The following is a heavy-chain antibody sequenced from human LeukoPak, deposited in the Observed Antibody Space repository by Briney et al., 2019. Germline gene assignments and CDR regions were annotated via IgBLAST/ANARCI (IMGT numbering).Heavy chain of an antibody. CDR3: AREEAAVAGMLDY. V-gene: IGHV4-61*02. CDR1: GGSISSGSYY. CDR2: IYTSGST. Sequence: SETLSLTCTVSGGSISSGSYYWSWLRQPAGKGLEWIGRIYTSGSTNYNPSLKGRVTISVDTSKNQFSLKLSSVTAADTAVYYCAREEAAVAGMLDYWGQGTLVTVSS. J-gene: IGHJ4*02. D-gene: IGHD6-19*01.